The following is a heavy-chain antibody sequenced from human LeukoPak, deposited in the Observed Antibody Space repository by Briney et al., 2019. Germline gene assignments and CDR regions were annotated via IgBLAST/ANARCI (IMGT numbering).Heavy chain of an antibody. J-gene: IGHJ4*02. V-gene: IGHV3-23*01. CDR2: ISGSGGST. D-gene: IGHD4-17*01. Sequence: PGGSLRLSCAASGFTFTIYDMSWVRQAPGKGLEWVSGISGSGGSTYYADSVKGRFTISRDNSKNTLYLQMNSLRAEDTAVYYCAREVYGNYFDYWGQGTLVTVSS. CDR1: GFTFTIYD. CDR3: AREVYGNYFDY.